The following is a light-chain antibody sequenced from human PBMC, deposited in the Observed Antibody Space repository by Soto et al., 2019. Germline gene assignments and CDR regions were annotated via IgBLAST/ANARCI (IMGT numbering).Light chain of an antibody. CDR3: CSYAGSSTYV. J-gene: IGLJ1*01. CDR1: SSDVGGYNY. CDR2: EVS. V-gene: IGLV2-23*02. Sequence: QSVLAHPASVSGSPGQSITISCTGTSSDVGGYNYVSWYQQHPGKAPKLMIYEVSKRPSGVSNRFSGSKSGNTASLTISGLQAEDEADYYCCSYAGSSTYVFGTGTKVTVL.